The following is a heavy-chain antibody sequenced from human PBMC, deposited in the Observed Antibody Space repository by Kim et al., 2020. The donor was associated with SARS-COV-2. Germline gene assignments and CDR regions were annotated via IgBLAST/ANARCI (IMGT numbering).Heavy chain of an antibody. CDR2: GTT. Sequence: GTTDYAAHMKGRFTISRDDSKNTLYLQMNSLKTEDTAVYYCTTVGGNGSGWGQGTLVTVSS. J-gene: IGHJ4*02. D-gene: IGHD6-19*01. CDR3: TTVGGNGSG. V-gene: IGHV3-15*01.